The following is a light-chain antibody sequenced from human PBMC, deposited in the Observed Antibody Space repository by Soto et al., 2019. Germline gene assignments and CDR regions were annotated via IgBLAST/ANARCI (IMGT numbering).Light chain of an antibody. V-gene: IGKV1-6*01. CDR3: LQDYNLYT. J-gene: IGKJ2*01. Sequence: AIQMTQSPSSLSASVGDRVTITCRASQGIRNDLGWYQQKPGKAPKLLIHAASSLQSGVPSRFSGSGSGTDFTLTISSLQPEDFATYYCLQDYNLYTFGQGTKLEIK. CDR1: QGIRND. CDR2: AAS.